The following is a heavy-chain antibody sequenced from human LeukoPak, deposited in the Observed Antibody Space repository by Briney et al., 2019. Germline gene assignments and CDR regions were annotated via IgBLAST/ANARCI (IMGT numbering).Heavy chain of an antibody. D-gene: IGHD3-9*01. CDR1: GGSMTGTSYY. CDR3: ARPSGDILTGYYGL. CDR2: IYYSGST. J-gene: IGHJ4*02. V-gene: IGHV4-39*01. Sequence: SETPSLTCTVSGGSMTGTSYYWGWVRQPPGKGLEWLGNIYYSGSTYYNPSLKSRVAISVDTSKNQFSLKLRSVTAADTAVYYCARPSGDILTGYYGLWGQGTLVTVSS.